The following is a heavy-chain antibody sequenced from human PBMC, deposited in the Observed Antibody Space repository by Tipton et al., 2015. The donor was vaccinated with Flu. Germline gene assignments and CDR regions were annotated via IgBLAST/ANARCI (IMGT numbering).Heavy chain of an antibody. CDR3: ARLSYYDVDLKNFYFDY. Sequence: TLSLTCTVSGGSISNYYWSWIRQPPGKALEWIGYIYYSGSTNYNPSLKSRVTISVDTSKSQFSLMLRSVTAADTAVYYCARLSYYDVDLKNFYFDYWGQGALVTVSS. V-gene: IGHV4-59*08. CDR2: IYYSGST. D-gene: IGHD3-10*02. J-gene: IGHJ4*02. CDR1: GGSISNYY.